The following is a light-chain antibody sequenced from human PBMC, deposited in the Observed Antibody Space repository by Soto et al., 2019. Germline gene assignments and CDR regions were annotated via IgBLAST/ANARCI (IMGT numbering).Light chain of an antibody. CDR3: QQYNNWPPWT. V-gene: IGKV3-15*01. CDR1: QSVSSN. Sequence: TVLTQSPVTLSVSPGERATLSCRASQSVSSNLAWYQQKPGQAPRLLIYSASTRATGIPARFSGSGSGTEFTLTISGLQSEDFAVYYCQQYNNWPPWTFGQGTKVEIK. CDR2: SAS. J-gene: IGKJ1*01.